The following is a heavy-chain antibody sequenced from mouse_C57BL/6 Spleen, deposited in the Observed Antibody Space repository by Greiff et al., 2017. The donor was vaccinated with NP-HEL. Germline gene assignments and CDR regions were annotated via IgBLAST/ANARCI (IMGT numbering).Heavy chain of an antibody. J-gene: IGHJ1*03. CDR3: ARSYYYGSSYRYFDV. D-gene: IGHD1-1*01. Sequence: VQLQQSGASVKISCKASGYAFSSYWMNWVKQRPGKGLEWIGQIYPGDGDTNYNGKFKGKATLTADKSSSTAYMQLSSLTSEDSAVYFCARSYYYGSSYRYFDVWGTGTTVTVSS. V-gene: IGHV1-80*01. CDR2: IYPGDGDT. CDR1: GYAFSSYW.